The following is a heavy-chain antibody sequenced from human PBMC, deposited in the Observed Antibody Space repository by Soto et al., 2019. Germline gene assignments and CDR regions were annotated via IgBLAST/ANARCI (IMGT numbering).Heavy chain of an antibody. CDR2: IFSGGST. CDR1: GLTVRSNY. Sequence: EVQLVETGGGLIQPGGSLRLSCAASGLTVRSNYMSWVRQAPGKGLEWVSLIFSGGSTYYADSVKGRFTISRDNSKNMVYLQMNSLRAEDTAVYYCAGEVGSGGWYYYYVGMDAWGQGTTVTVSS. D-gene: IGHD6-19*01. J-gene: IGHJ6*02. CDR3: AGEVGSGGWYYYYVGMDA. V-gene: IGHV3-53*02.